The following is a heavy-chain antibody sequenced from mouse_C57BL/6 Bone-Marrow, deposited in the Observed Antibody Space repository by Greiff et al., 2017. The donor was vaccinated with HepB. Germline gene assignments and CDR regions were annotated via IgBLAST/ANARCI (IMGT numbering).Heavy chain of an antibody. CDR3: ARTVAY. CDR2: IDPSDSYT. CDR1: GYTFTSYW. Sequence: QVHVKQPGAELVRPGTSVKLSCKASGYTFTSYWVHWVKQRPGQGLEWIGVIDPSDSYTNYNQKFKGKATLTVDTSSSTAYMQLSSLTSEDSAVYYCARTVAYWGQGTLVTVSA. J-gene: IGHJ3*01. V-gene: IGHV1-59*01.